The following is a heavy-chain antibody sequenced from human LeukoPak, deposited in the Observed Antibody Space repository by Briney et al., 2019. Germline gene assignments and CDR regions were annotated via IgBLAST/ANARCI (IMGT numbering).Heavy chain of an antibody. J-gene: IGHJ4*02. CDR2: IIPIFGTA. Sequence: SVKVSCKASGGTFSSYAISWARQAPGQGLEWMGGIIPIFGTANYAQKFQGRVTITADESTSTAYMELSSLRSEDTAVYYCARDPFFVGATSSFDYWGQGTLVTVSS. D-gene: IGHD1-26*01. V-gene: IGHV1-69*13. CDR3: ARDPFFVGATSSFDY. CDR1: GGTFSSYA.